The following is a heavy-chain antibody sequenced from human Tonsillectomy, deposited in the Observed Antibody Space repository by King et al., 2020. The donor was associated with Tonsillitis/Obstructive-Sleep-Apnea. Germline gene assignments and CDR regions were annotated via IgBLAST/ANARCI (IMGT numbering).Heavy chain of an antibody. CDR1: GFTFSSYA. D-gene: IGHD3-3*01. Sequence: VQLVESGGGLVQPGGSLRLSCAASGFTFSSYAMSWVRQAPGKGLEWVSAISGSGGSTYYADSVKGRFTISRDNSKNTLYLQMNSLRAEDTAVYYCAKIIFPGPLLEWLPPFDPWGQGTLVTVSS. J-gene: IGHJ5*02. V-gene: IGHV3-23*04. CDR2: ISGSGGST. CDR3: AKIIFPGPLLEWLPPFDP.